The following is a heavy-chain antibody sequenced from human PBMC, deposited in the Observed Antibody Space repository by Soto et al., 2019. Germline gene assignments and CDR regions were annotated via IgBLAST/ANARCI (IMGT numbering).Heavy chain of an antibody. CDR3: AKDGYKYKYYSDY. Sequence: PGGSLRLSCAASGFSFSRYGIHWVRQAPGKGLEWVAVISKDGGDKEYAESVKGRCTISRENSKSTVYLQMNSLRVEDTAVYNCAKDGYKYKYYSDYWGQGTLVTVSS. CDR1: GFSFSRYG. V-gene: IGHV3-30*18. D-gene: IGHD5-18*01. J-gene: IGHJ4*02. CDR2: ISKDGGDK.